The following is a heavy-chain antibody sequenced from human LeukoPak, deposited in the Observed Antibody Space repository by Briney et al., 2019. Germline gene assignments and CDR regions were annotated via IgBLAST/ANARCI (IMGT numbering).Heavy chain of an antibody. CDR1: GGTFSSYA. CDR3: AREPSGSGGYDY. D-gene: IGHD3-10*01. Sequence: ASVKVSCKASGGTFSSYAISWVRQAPGQGLEWMGWISPNSGGTNYVQKFQGRVTVTRDTSISTDYMEISGLTSDDTALYYCAREPSGSGGYDYWGEGTLVTVSS. J-gene: IGHJ4*02. CDR2: ISPNSGGT. V-gene: IGHV1-2*02.